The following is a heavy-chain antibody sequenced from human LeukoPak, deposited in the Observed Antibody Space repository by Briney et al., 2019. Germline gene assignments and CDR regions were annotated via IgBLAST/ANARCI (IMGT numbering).Heavy chain of an antibody. CDR2: IYTSGST. J-gene: IGHJ6*03. Sequence: SETLSLTCTVSGGSISSYYWSWIRQPSGKGLEWIRRIYTSGSTHYNPSLKSRVTMSVDTSKNQFSLKLSSVTAADTAVYYCAREPTILCGGSTSCYSYYYYMDGWGKGTTVTVSS. CDR3: AREPTILCGGSTSCYSYYYYMDG. CDR1: GGSISSYY. V-gene: IGHV4-4*07. D-gene: IGHD2-2*01.